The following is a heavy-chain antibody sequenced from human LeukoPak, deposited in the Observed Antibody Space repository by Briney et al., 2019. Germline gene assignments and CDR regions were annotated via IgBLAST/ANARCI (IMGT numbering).Heavy chain of an antibody. CDR3: ARVATGSYDWFDP. CDR2: INSDGSTT. V-gene: IGHV3-74*01. Sequence: GGSLRLSCAAPGFTLDGYWMHWVRQAPGKGLVWVSRINSDGSTTSYADSVKGRFTISRDNPKNTLYLQMNSLRAEDTAVYFCARVATGSYDWFDPWGQGTLVTVSS. D-gene: IGHD3-10*01. J-gene: IGHJ5*02. CDR1: GFTLDGYW.